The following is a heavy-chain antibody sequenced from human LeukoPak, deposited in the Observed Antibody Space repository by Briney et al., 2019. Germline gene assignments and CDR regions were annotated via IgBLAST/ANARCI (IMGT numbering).Heavy chain of an antibody. CDR3: ARAMVRGIVGWAPFELSNWFDP. J-gene: IGHJ5*02. Sequence: SETLSLTCAVYGGSFSGYYWSWIRLPAGKGLEWIGRIHTTGRTKYNPSLKSRVTMSVDTSKNQFSLKLNSVTAADTAVYYCARAMVRGIVGWAPFELSNWFDPWGQGTLVTVSS. D-gene: IGHD3-10*01. CDR1: GGSFSGYY. CDR2: IHTTGRT. V-gene: IGHV4-59*10.